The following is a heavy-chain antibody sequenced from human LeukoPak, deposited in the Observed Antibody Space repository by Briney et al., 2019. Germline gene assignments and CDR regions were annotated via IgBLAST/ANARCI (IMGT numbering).Heavy chain of an antibody. Sequence: SETLSLTCTVSGGSISSGSYYWSWIRQPAGKGLEWIGRIYTSGSTNYNPSLKSRVTISVDTSKNQFSLKLSSVTAADTAVYYCARYRGIDYWGQGTLVTVSS. CDR2: IYTSGST. CDR1: GGSISSGSYY. V-gene: IGHV4-61*02. D-gene: IGHD3-10*01. J-gene: IGHJ4*02. CDR3: ARYRGIDY.